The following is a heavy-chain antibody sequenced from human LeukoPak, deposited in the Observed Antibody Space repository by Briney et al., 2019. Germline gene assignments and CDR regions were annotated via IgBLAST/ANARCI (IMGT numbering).Heavy chain of an antibody. V-gene: IGHV4-4*07. D-gene: IGHD3-10*01. CDR2: IYTSAST. J-gene: IGHJ3*02. CDR1: GGSISRYY. CDR3: ARVGGSGINGAFDI. Sequence: SETLSLTCTVSGGSISRYYWSWIRQPTGKGLEWIDRIYTSASTNYTPSLNSLVTISLDTSNIQFSLKLSSVTAADTAVYYCARVGGSGINGAFDIWGQGTMVTVSS.